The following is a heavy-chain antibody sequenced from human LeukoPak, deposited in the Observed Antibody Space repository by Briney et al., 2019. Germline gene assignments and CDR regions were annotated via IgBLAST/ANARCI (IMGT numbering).Heavy chain of an antibody. Sequence: GGSLRLSCAVSGITLSNYGMSWVRQAPGKGLEWVAGISDSGGSTNYADSVKGRFTISRDNPTNTLYLQMNSLRAKDTAVYFCAKRGVVIRVILVGFHKEAYYFDSWGQGALVTVSS. CDR2: ISDSGGST. CDR1: GITLSNYG. V-gene: IGHV3-23*01. D-gene: IGHD3-22*01. J-gene: IGHJ4*02. CDR3: AKRGVVIRVILVGFHKEAYYFDS.